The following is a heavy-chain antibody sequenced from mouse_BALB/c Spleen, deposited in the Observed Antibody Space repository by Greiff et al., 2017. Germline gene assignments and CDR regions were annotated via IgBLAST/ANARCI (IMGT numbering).Heavy chain of an antibody. CDR2: ISYSGST. CDR1: GYSITSDYA. Sequence: EVMLVESGPGLVKPSQSLSLTCTVTGYSITSDYAWNWIRQFPGNKLEWMGYISYSGSTSYNPSLKSRISITRDTSKNQFFLQLNSVTTEDTATYYCARSGNSLFAYWGQGTLVTVSA. D-gene: IGHD2-1*01. CDR3: ARSGNSLFAY. J-gene: IGHJ3*01. V-gene: IGHV3-2*02.